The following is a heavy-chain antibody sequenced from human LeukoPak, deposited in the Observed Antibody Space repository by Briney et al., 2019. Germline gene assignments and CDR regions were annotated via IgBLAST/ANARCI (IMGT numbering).Heavy chain of an antibody. J-gene: IGHJ3*02. CDR3: ARVKMVRGVIILPDAFDI. Sequence: ASVTVSCKASGGTFSSYAISWVRQAPGQGLEWMGGIIPIFGTANYAQKFQGRVTITADESSSTAYMELSSLRSEDTAVYYCARVKMVRGVIILPDAFDIWGQGTMVTVSS. CDR1: GGTFSSYA. CDR2: IIPIFGTA. V-gene: IGHV1-69*01. D-gene: IGHD3-10*01.